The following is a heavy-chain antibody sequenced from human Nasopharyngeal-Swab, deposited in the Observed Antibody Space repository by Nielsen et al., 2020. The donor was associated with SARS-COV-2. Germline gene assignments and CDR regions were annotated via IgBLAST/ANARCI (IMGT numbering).Heavy chain of an antibody. CDR1: GFSLTTAGVA. CDR2: IYWNDDN. J-gene: IGHJ5*02. Sequence: SGPTLVQPTQTLTLTCSFSGFSLTTAGVAVGWFRQPPGKAPEFVALIYWNDDNRYSPSLRTRLTITGDPSRNQVVLTMTNVDPVDTATYSCAHMSSTYTTGYFAPWGPGILVTVSS. D-gene: IGHD1-14*01. V-gene: IGHV2-5*01. CDR3: AHMSSTYTTGYFAP.